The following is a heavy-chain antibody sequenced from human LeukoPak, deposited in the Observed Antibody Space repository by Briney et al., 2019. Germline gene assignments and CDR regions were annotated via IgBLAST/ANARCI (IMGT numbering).Heavy chain of an antibody. CDR3: AKDNSLSNFDY. V-gene: IGHV3-9*01. J-gene: IGHJ4*02. D-gene: IGHD2/OR15-2a*01. CDR1: GFTFDVYA. CDR2: IRWNSGSI. Sequence: GSSLTLFCAASGFTFDVYAMHWVRQAPGNGLEWDSCIRWNSGSIGYADSVKGRFTIFRDNAKNSLYLQMNSLRAEDTALYYCAKDNSLSNFDYWGQGTLVTVSS.